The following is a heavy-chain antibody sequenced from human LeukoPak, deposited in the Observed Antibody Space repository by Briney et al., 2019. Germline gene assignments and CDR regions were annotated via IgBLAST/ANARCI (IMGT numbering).Heavy chain of an antibody. CDR3: AKSQCSGGSCYYYYYMDV. Sequence: PGRSMRLSCAASGFTFDDYAMHWVRQAPGKGLEWVSLISWDGGSTYYADSVKGRFTISRDNSKNSLYLQMNSLRAEDTALYYCAKSQCSGGSCYYYYYMDVWGKGTTVTVSS. V-gene: IGHV3-43D*04. CDR1: GFTFDDYA. CDR2: ISWDGGST. D-gene: IGHD2-15*01. J-gene: IGHJ6*03.